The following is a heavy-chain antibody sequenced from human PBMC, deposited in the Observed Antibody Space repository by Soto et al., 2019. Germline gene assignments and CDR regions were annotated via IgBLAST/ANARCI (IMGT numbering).Heavy chain of an antibody. CDR2: INPNSGGT. Sequence: ASVKVSCKASGYTFTGYYMHWVRQAPGQGLEWMGWINPNSGGTNYAQRFQGRVTMTRDTSISTAYMELSRLRSDDTAVYYCARDLVAARPNYYYYGMDVWGQGTTVTVSS. D-gene: IGHD6-6*01. CDR3: ARDLVAARPNYYYYGMDV. J-gene: IGHJ6*02. V-gene: IGHV1-2*02. CDR1: GYTFTGYY.